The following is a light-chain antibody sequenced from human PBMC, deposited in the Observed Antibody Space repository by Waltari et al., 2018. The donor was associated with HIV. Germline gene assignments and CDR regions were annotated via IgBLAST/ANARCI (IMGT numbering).Light chain of an antibody. V-gene: IGLV1-47*01. CDR3: AAWDDSLKNYV. Sequence: QSVLTQPPSASGTPGQRVAISCSGSSSTIGRNYVYWYQQVPGAAPKLLLDRNNQRHSWVPARFSGSKAGASASLAISGLRSDDEADYYCAAWDDSLKNYVFGTGTRVTVL. J-gene: IGLJ1*01. CDR1: SSTIGRNY. CDR2: RNN.